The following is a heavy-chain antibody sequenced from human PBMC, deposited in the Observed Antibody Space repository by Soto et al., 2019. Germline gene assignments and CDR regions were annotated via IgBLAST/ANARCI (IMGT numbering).Heavy chain of an antibody. D-gene: IGHD1-26*01. Sequence: EGQLVESGGGLVQPGGSLRLSCTVSGFTFTDYSLNWVRQAPGKGLEWLSYISASRTTIYYAASVRGRFTVSRDNAKNSLYLQLNSLRVDDTAVYYCARDGRRGYDLDVWGQGTMVTVSS. CDR1: GFTFTDYS. CDR2: ISASRTTI. CDR3: ARDGRRGYDLDV. J-gene: IGHJ6*02. V-gene: IGHV3-48*01.